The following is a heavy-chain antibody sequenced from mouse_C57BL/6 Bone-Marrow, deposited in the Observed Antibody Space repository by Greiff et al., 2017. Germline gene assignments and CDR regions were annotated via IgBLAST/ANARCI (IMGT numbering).Heavy chain of an antibody. V-gene: IGHV1-81*01. CDR2: IYPRSGNT. J-gene: IGHJ1*03. D-gene: IGHD1-1*01. CDR1: GYTFTSYG. CDR3: ARKGGSYWYFDV. Sequence: QVHVKQSGAELARPGASVKLSCKASGYTFTSYGISWVKQRTGQGLEWIGEIYPRSGNTYYNEKFKGKATLTADKSSSTAYMELRSLTSEDSAVYFCARKGGSYWYFDVWGTGTTVTVSS.